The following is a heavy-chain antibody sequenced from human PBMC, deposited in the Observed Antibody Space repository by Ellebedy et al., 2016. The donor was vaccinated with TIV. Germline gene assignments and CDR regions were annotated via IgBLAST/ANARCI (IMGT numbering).Heavy chain of an antibody. V-gene: IGHV1-69*13. CDR3: ATGEGYCDSTSCYAGDFYYYGLAV. Sequence: SVKVSCXASGGTFSPSALSWVRPATGQGLEWMGGIIPIFGSAIYAQKFQGTVRIIADESTSTAHMELSSLRSEDTAVYYCATGEGYCDSTSCYAGDFYYYGLAVWGQGTTVIVSS. J-gene: IGHJ6*02. CDR2: IIPIFGSA. CDR1: GGTFSPSA. D-gene: IGHD2-2*01.